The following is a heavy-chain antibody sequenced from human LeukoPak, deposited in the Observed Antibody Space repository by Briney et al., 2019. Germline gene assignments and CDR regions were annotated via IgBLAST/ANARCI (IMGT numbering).Heavy chain of an antibody. CDR2: VNWNGGGT. Sequence: GGSLRLSCVTSGFTFDDYGMSWVGQVPGKGLEWVAAVNWNGGGTGYADSVKGRFTVSRDNAKNSLFLQMKSLRAEDTALYYCARGSPTVTSIYKYYSMDVWGKGTTVTVSS. J-gene: IGHJ6*03. CDR1: GFTFDDYG. D-gene: IGHD4-11*01. CDR3: ARGSPTVTSIYKYYSMDV. V-gene: IGHV3-20*04.